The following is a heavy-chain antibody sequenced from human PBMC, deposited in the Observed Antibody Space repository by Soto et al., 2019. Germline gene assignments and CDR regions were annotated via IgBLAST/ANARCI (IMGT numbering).Heavy chain of an antibody. Sequence: PGGSLRLSCAVSGFSFNIFAMNWVRQAPGQGLEWVSGISGGGGSTYYADSVKGRFTISRDNSNNTLYLQMNSLRAEDTAVYYCAKDPTSYDSSAQFDSWGQGTLVTVSS. J-gene: IGHJ4*02. D-gene: IGHD3-22*01. V-gene: IGHV3-23*01. CDR2: ISGGGGST. CDR3: AKDPTSYDSSAQFDS. CDR1: GFSFNIFA.